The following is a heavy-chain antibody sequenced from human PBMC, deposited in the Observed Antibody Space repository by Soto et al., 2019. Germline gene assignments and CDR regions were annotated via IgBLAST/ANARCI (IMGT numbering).Heavy chain of an antibody. CDR2: ISAYNGNT. J-gene: IGHJ6*02. V-gene: IGHV1-18*01. CDR3: ARVVLLWFGEVLSEVSDYYGMDV. Sequence: GASVKVSCKASGYTFTSYGISWVRQAPGQGLEWMGWISAYNGNTNYTQKLQGRVTMTTDTSTSTAYMELRSLRSDDTAVYYCARVVLLWFGEVLSEVSDYYGMDVWGQGTTVTVSS. CDR1: GYTFTSYG. D-gene: IGHD3-10*01.